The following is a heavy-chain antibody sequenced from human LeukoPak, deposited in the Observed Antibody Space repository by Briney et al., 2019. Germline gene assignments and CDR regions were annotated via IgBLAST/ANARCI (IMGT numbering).Heavy chain of an antibody. CDR2: ISAYNGKT. Sequence: AAVKVSCEASGYTFTSYGISWVRQAPGQGVEWMGWISAYNGKTNYAQKFQGRVPMTTDTPTSTAYMELRSLRSDDTAVYYCARDLADILTGYFARHYYYYGIDVWGQGTTVTVSS. D-gene: IGHD3-9*01. CDR1: GYTFTSYG. V-gene: IGHV1-18*01. J-gene: IGHJ6*02. CDR3: ARDLADILTGYFARHYYYYGIDV.